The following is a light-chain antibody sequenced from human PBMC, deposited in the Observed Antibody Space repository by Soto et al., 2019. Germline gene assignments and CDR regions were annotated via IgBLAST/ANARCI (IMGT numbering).Light chain of an antibody. CDR1: ERVSSH. CDR3: QRYNNCPHT. V-gene: IGKV3-15*01. CDR2: GTS. J-gene: IGKJ2*01. Sequence: ERVMTQPPATLSVSPGERATLSCWASERVSSHLAWYQQKPALAPRLLISGTSTSATGIPARCIGSGFGTECAMTICSLQSEAFATSYCQRYNNCPHTLGQGTKVDIK.